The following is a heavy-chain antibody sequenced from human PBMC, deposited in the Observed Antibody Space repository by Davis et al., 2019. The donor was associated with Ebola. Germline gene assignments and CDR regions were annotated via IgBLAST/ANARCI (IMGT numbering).Heavy chain of an antibody. CDR1: GYSFTSYW. V-gene: IGHV5-51*01. Sequence: GESLKISCKGSGYSFTSYWIGWVRQMPGKGLEWMGIIYSRDSDTRYSPSFQGQVTISADKSISTAYLQWSSLEASDTAIYYCATLRSAVTTDYFDFWGQGTLVTVSS. CDR3: ATLRSAVTTDYFDF. CDR2: IYSRDSDT. J-gene: IGHJ4*02. D-gene: IGHD4-17*01.